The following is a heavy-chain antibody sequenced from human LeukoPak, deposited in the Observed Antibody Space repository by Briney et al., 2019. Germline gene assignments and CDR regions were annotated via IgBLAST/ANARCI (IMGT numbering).Heavy chain of an antibody. CDR1: GYTFTGYY. D-gene: IGHD2-21*02. V-gene: IGHV1-2*02. J-gene: IGHJ4*02. CDR3: ARAVVTARSYYFDY. Sequence: ASVKVSCKASGYTFTGYYMHWVRQAPGQGLEWMGWINPNSGGTNYAQKFQGRVTMTRDTSISTAYMELSRLRSDDTAVYYCARAVVTARSYYFDYWGQGTLVTVSS. CDR2: INPNSGGT.